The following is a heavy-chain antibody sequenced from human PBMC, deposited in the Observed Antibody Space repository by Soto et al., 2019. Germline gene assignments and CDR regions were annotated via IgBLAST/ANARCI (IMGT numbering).Heavy chain of an antibody. Sequence: QLQLQESGSGLVKPSQTLSLTCAVSGGSISSGGYSWSWIRQPPGKGLEWIGYIYHIGSTYYNPCSTSRATISLDMSNNRFSLKLSSVPTADTAVYDCASSHGSPVPPNNWGQGTLVTVSS. V-gene: IGHV4-30-2*01. CDR2: IYHIGST. CDR1: GGSISSGGYS. J-gene: IGHJ4*02. D-gene: IGHD1-26*01. CDR3: ASSHGSPVPPNN.